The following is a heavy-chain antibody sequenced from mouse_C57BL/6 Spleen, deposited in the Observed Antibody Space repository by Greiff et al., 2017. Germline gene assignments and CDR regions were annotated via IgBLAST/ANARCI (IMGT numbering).Heavy chain of an antibody. CDR2: ISDDGSN. V-gene: IGHV3-6*01. J-gene: IGHJ2*01. CDR1: GYSITSGYY. CDR3: ARSTTVAFDY. Sequence: VQLKESGPGLVKPSPSLSLTCSVTGYSITSGYYWNWIRQFPGNKLEWMGYISDDGSNNYNPSLKNRISLTRDTSKNQFFLKLNSVTTEDTATYYCARSTTVAFDYWGQGTTLTVSS. D-gene: IGHD1-1*01.